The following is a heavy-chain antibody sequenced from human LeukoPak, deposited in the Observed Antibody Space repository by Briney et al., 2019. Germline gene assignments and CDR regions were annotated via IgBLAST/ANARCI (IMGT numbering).Heavy chain of an antibody. CDR3: AREHSSSSSLDY. CDR1: GGSISSYY. V-gene: IGHV4-59*01. D-gene: IGHD6-6*01. J-gene: IGHJ4*02. Sequence: SETLSLTCTVSGGSISSYYWSWIRQPPGKGLEWIGYIYYSGSTNYNPSLKSRVTISVDTSKNQFSLKLSSVTAADTAVYYCAREHSSSSSLDYWGQGTLVTVSS. CDR2: IYYSGST.